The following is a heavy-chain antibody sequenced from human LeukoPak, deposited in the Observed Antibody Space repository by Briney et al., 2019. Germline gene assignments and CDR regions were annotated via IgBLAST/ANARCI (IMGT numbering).Heavy chain of an antibody. CDR2: ISPGHSDI. CDR3: ARGDVDTAMVNYDY. J-gene: IGHJ4*02. Sequence: GESLKISCQVSGYSFTDYWIGWVRQMPGKGLECMGIISPGHSDIRYSPSFQGQVTISADKSISIAYLQWSSLKASDTAMYYCARGDVDTAMVNYDYWGQGTLVTVSS. CDR1: GYSFTDYW. V-gene: IGHV5-51*01. D-gene: IGHD5-18*01.